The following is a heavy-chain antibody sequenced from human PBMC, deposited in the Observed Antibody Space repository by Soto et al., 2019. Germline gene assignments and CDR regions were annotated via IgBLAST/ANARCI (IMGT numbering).Heavy chain of an antibody. Sequence: GASVKVSCKASGYTFTSYGISWVRQAPGQGLEWMGWISAYNGNTNYAQKLQGRVTMTTDTSTSTAYMELRSLRSDDTAVYYCARDQQWLVPNWFDPWGQGTLVTVSS. J-gene: IGHJ5*02. V-gene: IGHV1-18*01. CDR3: ARDQQWLVPNWFDP. CDR1: GYTFTSYG. D-gene: IGHD6-19*01. CDR2: ISAYNGNT.